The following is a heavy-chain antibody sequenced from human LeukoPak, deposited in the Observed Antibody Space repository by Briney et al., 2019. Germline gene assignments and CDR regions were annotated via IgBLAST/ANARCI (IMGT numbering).Heavy chain of an antibody. D-gene: IGHD1-26*01. CDR2: IKQDGSEK. J-gene: IGHJ4*02. V-gene: IGHV3-7*01. CDR1: GFTFSSYA. Sequence: GGSLRLSCAASGFTFSSYAMHWVRQAPGKGLEWVANIKQDGSEKYYVDSVKGRFTISRDNAKTSLYLQMNSLRVEDTAVYYCARGWWELLRDYWGQGTLVTVSS. CDR3: ARGWWELLRDY.